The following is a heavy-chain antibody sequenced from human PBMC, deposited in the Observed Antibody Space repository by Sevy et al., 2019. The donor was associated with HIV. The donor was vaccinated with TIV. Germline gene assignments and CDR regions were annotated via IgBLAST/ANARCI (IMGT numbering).Heavy chain of an antibody. Sequence: GGSLRLSCAASGFTFDDYGMSWVRQAPGKGLEWVSGINWNGGSTGYADSVKGRFTISRDNSKNSLYLQMNSLRAEDKALYYCAREGGSCSSTSCYGAYYYYGMDVWGQGTTVTVSS. CDR1: GFTFDDYG. CDR3: AREGGSCSSTSCYGAYYYYGMDV. CDR2: INWNGGST. J-gene: IGHJ6*02. D-gene: IGHD2-2*01. V-gene: IGHV3-20*04.